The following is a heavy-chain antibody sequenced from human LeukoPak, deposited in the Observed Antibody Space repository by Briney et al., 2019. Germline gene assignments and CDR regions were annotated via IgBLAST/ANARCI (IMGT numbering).Heavy chain of an antibody. CDR1: GFTFSSYG. CDR2: IWYDGSNK. J-gene: IGHJ4*02. V-gene: IGHV3-33*01. Sequence: GGSLRLSCAASGFTFSSYGMHWVRQAPGKGLEWVAVIWYDGSNKYYADSVKGRFTISRDNSKNTLYLQMNSLRAEDTAVYYCARRIFQGSSGWYLFDYWGQGTLVTVSS. CDR3: ARRIFQGSSGWYLFDY. D-gene: IGHD6-19*01.